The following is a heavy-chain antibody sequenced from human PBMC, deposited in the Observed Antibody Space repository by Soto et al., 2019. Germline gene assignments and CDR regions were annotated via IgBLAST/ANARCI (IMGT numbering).Heavy chain of an antibody. CDR2: TSTTGGST. CDR3: AKNPGFHYFDY. CDR1: GFTFSSYA. J-gene: IGHJ4*02. V-gene: IGHV3-23*01. Sequence: EVQLLDSGGGLVQPGGSLRLSCSASGFTFSSYAMSWVRQAPGTGLEWVSATSTTGGSTYYADSVKGRFTISRDNSKNTLYLQMTRLRPEDTDVYYCAKNPGFHYFDYWGQGTLVTVSS.